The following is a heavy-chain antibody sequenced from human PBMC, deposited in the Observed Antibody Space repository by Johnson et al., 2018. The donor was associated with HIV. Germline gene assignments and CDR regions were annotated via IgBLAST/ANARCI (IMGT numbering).Heavy chain of an antibody. CDR1: GFTFSSYA. D-gene: IGHD1-26*01. Sequence: QVQLVESGGGVVQPGRSLRLSCAASGFTFSSYAMHWVRQAPGKGLEWVAVISYDGSNKYYADSVKGRFTISRDNSKNTLYLQMNSLGAEDTAVYYCARLGVGATWHAFDIWGQGTMVTVSS. CDR2: ISYDGSNK. J-gene: IGHJ3*02. V-gene: IGHV3-30*04. CDR3: ARLGVGATWHAFDI.